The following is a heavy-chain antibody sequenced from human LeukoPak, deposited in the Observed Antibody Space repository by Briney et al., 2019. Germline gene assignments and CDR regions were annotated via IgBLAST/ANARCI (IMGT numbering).Heavy chain of an antibody. CDR2: IIPIFGIA. CDR1: GGTFSSYA. Sequence: SVKVSCKASGGTFSSYAISWVRQAPGQGLEWMGGIIPIFGIANYAQKFQGRVTITADESTSTAYMELSSLRSEDTAVYYCARGRDDNSGYYYGSFDYWGQGTLVTVSS. V-gene: IGHV1-69*13. D-gene: IGHD3-22*01. J-gene: IGHJ4*02. CDR3: ARGRDDNSGYYYGSFDY.